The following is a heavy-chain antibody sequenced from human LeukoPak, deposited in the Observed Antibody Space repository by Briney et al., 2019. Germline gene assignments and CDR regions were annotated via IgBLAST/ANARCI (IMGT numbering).Heavy chain of an antibody. CDR3: ARDEVRDTAPEGDWFDP. V-gene: IGHV1-69*13. Sequence: ASVKVSCKASGGTFSSYAISWVRQAPGQGLEWMGGIIPIFGTANYAQKFQGRVTITADESTSTAYMELSSLRSEDTAVYHCARDEVRDTAPEGDWFDPWGQGTLVTVSS. CDR1: GGTFSSYA. J-gene: IGHJ5*02. CDR2: IIPIFGTA. D-gene: IGHD5-18*01.